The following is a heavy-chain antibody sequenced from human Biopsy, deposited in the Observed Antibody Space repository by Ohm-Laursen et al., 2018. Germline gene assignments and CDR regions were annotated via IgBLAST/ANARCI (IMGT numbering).Heavy chain of an antibody. D-gene: IGHD3-16*01. CDR3: VRTWGGYDFDS. CDR1: GFTFHSYA. J-gene: IGHJ4*01. CDR2: LDVAEYNI. Sequence: SLRLSCAASGFTFHSYAMNWVRQAPGKGLEWISRLDVAEYNIYYTDSVRGRFTASRDNSKGMVYLQMDSLRVDDTAVYYCVRTWGGYDFDSWGQGTLVTGSS. V-gene: IGHV3-23*01.